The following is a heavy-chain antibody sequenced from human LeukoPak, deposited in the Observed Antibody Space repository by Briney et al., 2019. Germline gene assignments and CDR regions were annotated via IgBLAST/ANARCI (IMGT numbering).Heavy chain of an antibody. V-gene: IGHV4-38-2*02. J-gene: IGHJ4*02. Sequence: PSETLSLTWTVSGYSISSGYYWGWIRQPPGKGLEWIGSIYHSGSTYYNPSLKSRVTISVDTSKNQFSLKLSSVTAADTAVYYCARRSGAARLDYWGQGTLVTVSS. CDR2: IYHSGST. D-gene: IGHD6-6*01. CDR1: GYSISSGYY. CDR3: ARRSGAARLDY.